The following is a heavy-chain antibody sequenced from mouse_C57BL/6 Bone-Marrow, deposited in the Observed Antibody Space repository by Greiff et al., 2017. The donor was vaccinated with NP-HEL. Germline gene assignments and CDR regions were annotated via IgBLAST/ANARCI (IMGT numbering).Heavy chain of an antibody. Sequence: EVKLVESGGGLVKPGGSLKLSCAASGFTFSSYTMSWVRQTPEKRLEWVATISGGGGNTYYPDNAKNTLYLQMSSLRSEDTALYYCARPSYDGYYVFDYWGQGTTLTVSS. V-gene: IGHV5-9*01. CDR3: ARPSYDGYYVFDY. CDR1: GFTFSSYT. CDR2: ISGGGGNT. D-gene: IGHD2-3*01. J-gene: IGHJ2*01.